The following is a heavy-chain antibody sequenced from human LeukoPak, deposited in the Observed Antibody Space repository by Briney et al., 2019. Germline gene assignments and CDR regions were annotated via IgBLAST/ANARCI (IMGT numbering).Heavy chain of an antibody. CDR1: GFTFSSYG. V-gene: IGHV3-33*01. CDR2: IWYDGSNK. Sequence: GGSLRLSCAASGFTFSSYGMHWVRQAPGKGLEWVAVIWYDGSNKYYADSVKGRFTISRDNSKNTLYLQMNSLRAEDTAVYYCARDPEIQLWEIPTDYWGQGTLVTVSS. CDR3: ARDPEIQLWEIPTDY. J-gene: IGHJ4*02. D-gene: IGHD5-18*01.